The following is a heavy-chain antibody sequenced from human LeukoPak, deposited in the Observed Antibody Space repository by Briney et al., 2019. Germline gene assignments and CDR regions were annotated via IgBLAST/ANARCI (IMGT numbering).Heavy chain of an antibody. Sequence: ASVKVSCKASGYTFTGYYMHWVRQAPGQGLEWMGWINPNSGGTNYAQKFQGRVTMTRGTSITTAYMELSRLRSDDTAVYYCARDLDYYGSGSFFNIWGQGTMVTVSS. CDR3: ARDLDYYGSGSFFNI. CDR1: GYTFTGYY. D-gene: IGHD3-10*01. J-gene: IGHJ3*02. V-gene: IGHV1-2*02. CDR2: INPNSGGT.